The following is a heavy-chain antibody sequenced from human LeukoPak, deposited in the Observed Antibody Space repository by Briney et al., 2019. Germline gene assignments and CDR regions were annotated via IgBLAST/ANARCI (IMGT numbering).Heavy chain of an antibody. V-gene: IGHV3-74*01. CDR2: INSDGSST. Sequence: GGSLRLSCAASGFTFSSYWMHWVRQAPGKGLVWVSRINSDGSSTSYADSAKGRFTISRDNAKNTLYLQMNSLRAEDTAEYYCARAGITGIYYYYYYMHVWGKGTTVTVSS. J-gene: IGHJ6*03. CDR3: ARAGITGIYYYYYYMHV. CDR1: GFTFSSYW. D-gene: IGHD1-20*01.